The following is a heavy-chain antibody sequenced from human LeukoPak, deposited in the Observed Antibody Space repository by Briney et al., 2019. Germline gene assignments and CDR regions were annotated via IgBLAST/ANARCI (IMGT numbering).Heavy chain of an antibody. CDR1: GFTFSSYG. CDR2: ISYDGSNK. V-gene: IGHV3-30*18. D-gene: IGHD3-22*01. Sequence: GGSLRLSCAASGFTFSSYGMHWVRQAPGKGLEWVAVISYDGSNKYYADSVKGRFTISRDNSKNTLYLQMNSLRAEDTAVYYCAKDSGSRPYYYDSSGYSDYWGQGTLVTVSS. J-gene: IGHJ4*02. CDR3: AKDSGSRPYYYDSSGYSDY.